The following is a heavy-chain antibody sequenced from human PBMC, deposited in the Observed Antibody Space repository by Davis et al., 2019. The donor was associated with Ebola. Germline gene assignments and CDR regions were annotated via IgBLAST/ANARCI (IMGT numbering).Heavy chain of an antibody. D-gene: IGHD2-21*02. Sequence: GESLKISCAASGFTFSSYWMSWVRQAPGKGLEWVANIKQVGSEKYYVDSVKGRFTISRDNAKNSLYLQMNSLRAEDTAVYYCAKDGVVTPYFDYWGQGTLVTVSS. CDR3: AKDGVVTPYFDY. V-gene: IGHV3-7*01. CDR1: GFTFSSYW. J-gene: IGHJ4*02. CDR2: IKQVGSEK.